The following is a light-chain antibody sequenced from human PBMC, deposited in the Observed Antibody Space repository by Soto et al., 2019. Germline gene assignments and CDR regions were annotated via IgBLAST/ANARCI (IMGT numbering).Light chain of an antibody. CDR1: SSDVGGYNY. Sequence: QSVLTQPASVSGSPGQSINISCTGTSSDVGGYNYVSWYQHHPGKAPKLIIYDVSNRPTGVSNPFSGFKSGNTASLTISGLQPEDEADYYCSSYTTSNTRQIVFGTGTKVTVL. CDR2: DVS. J-gene: IGLJ1*01. V-gene: IGLV2-14*03. CDR3: SSYTTSNTRQIV.